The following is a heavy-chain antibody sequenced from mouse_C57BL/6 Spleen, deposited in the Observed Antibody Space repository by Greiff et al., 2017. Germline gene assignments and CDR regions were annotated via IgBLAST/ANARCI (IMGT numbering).Heavy chain of an antibody. CDR1: GFTFSDYG. CDR3: ARPGWGYYYAMDY. D-gene: IGHD1-1*02. V-gene: IGHV5-17*01. J-gene: IGHJ4*01. Sequence: EVQRVESGGGLVKPGGSLKLSCAASGFTFSDYGMHWVRQAPEKGLEWVAYISSGSSTIYYADTVKGRFTISRDNAKSTLFLQMTSLRSEDTAMYYCARPGWGYYYAMDYWGQGTSVTVSS. CDR2: ISSGSSTI.